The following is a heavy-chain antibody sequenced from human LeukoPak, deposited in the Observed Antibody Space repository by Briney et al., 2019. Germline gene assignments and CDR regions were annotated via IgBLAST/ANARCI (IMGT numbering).Heavy chain of an antibody. CDR2: IRYDGSNK. Sequence: GGSLRLSCAASGFTFSSYGIHWVRQAPGKGLEWVAFIRYDGSNKYHADSVKGRFTISRDNAKNSLYLQMNSLRAEDTAVYYCARRGSGYYAWAFDYWGQGTLVTVSS. J-gene: IGHJ4*02. CDR1: GFTFSSYG. CDR3: ARRGSGYYAWAFDY. D-gene: IGHD3-3*01. V-gene: IGHV3-30*02.